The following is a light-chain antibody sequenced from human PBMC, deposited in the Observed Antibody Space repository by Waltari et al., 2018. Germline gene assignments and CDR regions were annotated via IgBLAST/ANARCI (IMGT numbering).Light chain of an antibody. Sequence: EIVMTQYPLSLPVTPGEPASTSCRSSQSLLHSDGYNYLNWYLQKPGQSPQLLIYLSFIRASGVPDRFTGSGAGTDFTLKISRVEAEDVGFYYCMQALHTPPTFGQGTRAEIK. V-gene: IGKV2-28*01. J-gene: IGKJ1*01. CDR1: QSLLHSDGYNY. CDR3: MQALHTPPT. CDR2: LSF.